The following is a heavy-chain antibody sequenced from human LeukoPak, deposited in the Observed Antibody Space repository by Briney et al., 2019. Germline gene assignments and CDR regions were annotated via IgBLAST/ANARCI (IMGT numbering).Heavy chain of an antibody. J-gene: IGHJ4*02. CDR1: GFTFSTYG. V-gene: IGHV3-30*18. CDR2: ISYDGNKK. D-gene: IGHD2-2*02. CDR3: AKGNCRGTSCYSDY. Sequence: GRSLRLSCAASGFTFSTYGMRWVRQAPGKGLEWAAVISYDGNKKFYAGSVKGRFTTSRDNSKNTLYLQMNSLRAEDTAVYYCAKGNCRGTSCYSDYWGQGTLVTVSS.